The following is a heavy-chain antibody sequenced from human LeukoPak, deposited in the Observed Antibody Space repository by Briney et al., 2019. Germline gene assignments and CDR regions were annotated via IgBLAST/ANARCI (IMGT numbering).Heavy chain of an antibody. CDR2: IYSGGST. Sequence: PGGSLRLSXAASGFTFSCYSMSWVRQAPGKGLEWVSVIYSGGSTYYADSVKGRFTISRDNSKNTLYLQMNSLRAEDTAVYYCARDLYYDDAFDIWGQGTMVTVSS. J-gene: IGHJ3*02. D-gene: IGHD3-22*01. V-gene: IGHV3-53*01. CDR3: ARDLYYDDAFDI. CDR1: GFTFSCYS.